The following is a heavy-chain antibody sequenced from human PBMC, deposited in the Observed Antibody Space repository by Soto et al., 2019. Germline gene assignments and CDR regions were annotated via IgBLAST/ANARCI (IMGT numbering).Heavy chain of an antibody. CDR2: ISGSGGNT. D-gene: IGHD5-12*01. Sequence: EVQLLESGGGLVQPGGSLRLSCAASEFTFSNYAMSWVRQAPGKGLEWVSTISGSGGNTFYADAVKGRFTISRDNSENTLYLQMNSLRAEDTAVYYCAKEHIFATTTRDYFDYWGQGTLVTVSS. J-gene: IGHJ4*02. V-gene: IGHV3-23*01. CDR1: EFTFSNYA. CDR3: AKEHIFATTTRDYFDY.